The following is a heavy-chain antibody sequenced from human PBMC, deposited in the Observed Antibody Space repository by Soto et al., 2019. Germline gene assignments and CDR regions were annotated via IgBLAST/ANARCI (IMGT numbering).Heavy chain of an antibody. J-gene: IGHJ3*02. Sequence: PGGSLRLSCAASGFTFSSYAMTWVRQAPGKGLEWVSGISGSGAGTYYADSVKGRFTISRDNSKNTLYLQMNSLRADDTALYYLVGAYGDLDAFDIWGQGTMVTVSS. D-gene: IGHD4-17*01. V-gene: IGHV3-23*01. CDR3: VGAYGDLDAFDI. CDR2: ISGSGAGT. CDR1: GFTFSSYA.